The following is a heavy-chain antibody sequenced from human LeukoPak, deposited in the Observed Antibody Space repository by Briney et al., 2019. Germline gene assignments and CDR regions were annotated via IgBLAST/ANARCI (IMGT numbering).Heavy chain of an antibody. D-gene: IGHD6-19*01. CDR1: GFTFSSYE. CDR2: IRQDGADI. J-gene: IGHJ4*02. V-gene: IGHV3-7*01. CDR3: ARDLGGVAEYYFDY. Sequence: GGSLRLSCAASGFTFSSYEMNWVRQAPGKGLEWVAIIRQDGADISYADSVKGRFTISRDNTKNSLYLQMNSLRAEDTAVYYCARDLGGVAEYYFDYWGQGILVTVSS.